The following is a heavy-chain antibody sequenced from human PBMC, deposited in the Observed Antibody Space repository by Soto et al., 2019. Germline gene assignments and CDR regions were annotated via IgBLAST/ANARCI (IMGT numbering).Heavy chain of an antibody. V-gene: IGHV1-69*06. CDR1: GGTFSSYA. CDR3: ARSGVTYYDILAGYPLSDWFGP. Sequence: SVKVSCKASGGTFSSYAISWVRQAPGQGLEWMGGIIPIFGTANYAQKFQGRVTITADKSTSTAYMELSSLRSEDTAVYYCARSGVTYYDILAGYPLSDWFGPWGQGTRVTVSS. CDR2: IIPIFGTA. J-gene: IGHJ5*02. D-gene: IGHD3-9*01.